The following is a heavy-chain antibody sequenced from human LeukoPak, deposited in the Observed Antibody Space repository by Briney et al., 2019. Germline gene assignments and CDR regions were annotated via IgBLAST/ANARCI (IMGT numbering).Heavy chain of an antibody. D-gene: IGHD2-2*01. Sequence: GGSLRLSCAASGFIFSDYYMTWVRQAPGKGLEFVSYISSTGSDIYYTDSVKGRFTISRDNAKNSLSLQMNSLRAEDTAVYYCARSPSSMEFWGQGTLVAVSS. J-gene: IGHJ4*02. V-gene: IGHV3-11*04. CDR1: GFIFSDYY. CDR3: ARSPSSMEF. CDR2: ISSTGSDI.